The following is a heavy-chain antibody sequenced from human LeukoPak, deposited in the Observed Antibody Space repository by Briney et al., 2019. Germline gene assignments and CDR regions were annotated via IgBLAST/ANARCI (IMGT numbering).Heavy chain of an antibody. CDR1: GFTVGNNY. CDR3: AKGTLGYCSGGSCYSGY. V-gene: IGHV3-23*01. CDR2: ISGSGGST. D-gene: IGHD2-15*01. Sequence: PGGSLRLSCAASGFTVGNNYMAWVRQVPGKGLEWVSAISGSGGSTYYADSVKGRFTISRDNSKNTLYLQMSSLRAEDTAVYYCAKGTLGYCSGGSCYSGYWGQGTLVTVSS. J-gene: IGHJ4*02.